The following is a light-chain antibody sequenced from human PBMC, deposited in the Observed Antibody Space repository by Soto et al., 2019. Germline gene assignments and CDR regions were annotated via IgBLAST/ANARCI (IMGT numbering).Light chain of an antibody. Sequence: EIVLTQSPATLSLSPGERATLSCRASQSVSSYLAWYQQKPGQAPRLLIYDASNRATGIPARFSGIGSGTDFTLTISSLEPEDFAVYYCQQRSNWPITFGPGTRLEIK. V-gene: IGKV3-11*01. CDR3: QQRSNWPIT. CDR1: QSVSSY. CDR2: DAS. J-gene: IGKJ5*01.